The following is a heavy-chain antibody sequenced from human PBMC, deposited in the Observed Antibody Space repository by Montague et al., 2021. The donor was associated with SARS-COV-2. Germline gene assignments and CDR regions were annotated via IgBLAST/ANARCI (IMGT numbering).Heavy chain of an antibody. D-gene: IGHD2-15*01. CDR3: ARGSYCPDACDI. Sequence: SGSTNYNPSLKSRVTISLDTSKNQFSLKLNSVTAADTAVYYCARGSYCPDACDIWGQGTMVTVAS. CDR2: SGST. V-gene: IGHV4-59*09. J-gene: IGHJ3*02.